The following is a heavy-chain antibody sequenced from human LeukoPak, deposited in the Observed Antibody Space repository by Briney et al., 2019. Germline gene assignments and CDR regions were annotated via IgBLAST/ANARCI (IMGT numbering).Heavy chain of an antibody. V-gene: IGHV3-23*01. CDR3: AKAFGTNGYFQLPIDF. J-gene: IGHJ4*02. CDR1: GFTFSSYW. D-gene: IGHD2-8*01. Sequence: GGSLRLSCAASGFTFSSYWMSWVRQAPGKGLECVSAITAPGDATYYADSVKGRFSISRDNSKNTLYLQLNSLRAEDTALYYCAKAFGTNGYFQLPIDFWGQGTLVTVSS. CDR2: ITAPGDAT.